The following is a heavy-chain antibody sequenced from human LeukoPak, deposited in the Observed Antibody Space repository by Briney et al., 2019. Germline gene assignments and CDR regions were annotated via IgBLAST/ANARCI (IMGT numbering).Heavy chain of an antibody. J-gene: IGHJ3*02. D-gene: IGHD3-22*01. CDR1: GYSISSGYY. CDR2: IYHSGST. V-gene: IGHV4-38-2*02. Sequence: SETLSLTCTVSGYSISSGYYWGWIRQPPGKGLEWIGSIYHSGSTYYNPSLKSRVTISVDTSKNQFSLKLSSVTAADTAVYYCAREGDSSGYYYLRLFHDAFDIWGQGTMVTVSS. CDR3: AREGDSSGYYYLRLFHDAFDI.